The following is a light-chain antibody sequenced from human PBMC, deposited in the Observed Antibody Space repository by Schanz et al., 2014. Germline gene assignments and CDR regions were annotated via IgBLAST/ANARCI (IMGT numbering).Light chain of an antibody. CDR2: DAS. J-gene: IGKJ2*01. Sequence: TQSPSTLSASVGDRVTLTCRASQSINKWLAWYQQKPGQAPRLLIYDASNRASGIPARFSGSGSGTDFTLTISSLEPEDFAVYFCQQYGTSPYAFGQGTKVEIK. CDR1: QSINKW. V-gene: IGKV3-11*01. CDR3: QQYGTSPYA.